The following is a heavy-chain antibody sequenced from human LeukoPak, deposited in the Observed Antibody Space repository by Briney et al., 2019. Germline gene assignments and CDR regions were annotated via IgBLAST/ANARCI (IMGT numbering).Heavy chain of an antibody. Sequence: SETLSLTCTVSGGSISSYYWSWIRQPPGKGLEWIGYIYYSGSTNYNPSLKSRVTISVDTSKNQFSLKLSSVTAADTAVYYCARDSGYSGYPDYWGQGTLVTVSS. J-gene: IGHJ4*02. CDR1: GGSISSYY. D-gene: IGHD5-12*01. CDR2: IYYSGST. V-gene: IGHV4-59*12. CDR3: ARDSGYSGYPDY.